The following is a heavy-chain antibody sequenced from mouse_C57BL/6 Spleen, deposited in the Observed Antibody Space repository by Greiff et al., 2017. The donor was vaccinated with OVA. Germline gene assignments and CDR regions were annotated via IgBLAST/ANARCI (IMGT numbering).Heavy chain of an antibody. CDR1: GYTFTSYW. V-gene: IGHV1-52*01. D-gene: IGHD1-1*01. CDR2: IDPSDSET. J-gene: IGHJ2*01. Sequence: VKLQQPGAELVRPGSSVKLSCKASGYTFTSYWMHWVKQRPIQGLEWIGNIDPSDSETHYNQKFKDKATLTVDKSSSTAYMQLSSLTSEDSAVYYCAREGYGSSFDYWGQGTTLTVSS. CDR3: AREGYGSSFDY.